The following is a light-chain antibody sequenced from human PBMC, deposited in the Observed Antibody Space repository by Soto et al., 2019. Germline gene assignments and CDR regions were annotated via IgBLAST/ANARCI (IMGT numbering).Light chain of an antibody. CDR1: QDISNY. J-gene: IGKJ5*01. V-gene: IGKV1-33*01. CDR2: DAS. CDR3: QQYEDFPLT. Sequence: DIEMTQSPSSLSASVGDRVTITCQASQDISNYLNWYQQKTGRAPKLLIYDASSLESGVSSRFSGSGPGTHFTFTISSLQPDDIATYYCQQYEDFPLTFGQGTRLDIK.